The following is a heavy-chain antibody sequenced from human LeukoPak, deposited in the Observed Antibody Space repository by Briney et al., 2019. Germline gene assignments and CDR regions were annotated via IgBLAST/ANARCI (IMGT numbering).Heavy chain of an antibody. V-gene: IGHV4-39*07. CDR1: GGSISSSTYY. J-gene: IGHJ4*02. Sequence: SETLSLTCTVSGGSISSSTYYWGWIRQPPGKGLEWIGSIYSSGSTYYNPSLKSRVTISVDTSKNQFSLKLSSVTAADTAVYYCARSGSGYLRYYFDYWGQGTLVTVSS. CDR3: ARSGSGYLRYYFDY. D-gene: IGHD5-12*01. CDR2: IYSSGST.